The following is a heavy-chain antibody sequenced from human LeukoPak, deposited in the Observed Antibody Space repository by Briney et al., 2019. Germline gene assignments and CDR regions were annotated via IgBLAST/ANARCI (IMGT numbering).Heavy chain of an antibody. CDR3: TRDRGDYGGPDY. CDR1: GGSISSYY. Sequence: SETLSLTCTVSGGSISSYYWSWIRQPTGKGLEWIGRIYTSGSTNYNPSLKSRVTMSVDTSKNQFSLKLTSVTAADTAVYYCTRDRGDYGGPDYWGKGTLVTVSS. J-gene: IGHJ4*02. D-gene: IGHD4-23*01. CDR2: IYTSGST. V-gene: IGHV4-4*07.